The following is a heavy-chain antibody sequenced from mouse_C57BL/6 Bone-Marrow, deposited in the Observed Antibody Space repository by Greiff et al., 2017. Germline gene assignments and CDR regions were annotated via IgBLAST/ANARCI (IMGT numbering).Heavy chain of an antibody. Sequence: VQLKESGAELVRPGASVKLSCTASGFNIKDDYMHWVKQRPEQGLEWIGWIDPENGDTEYASKFQGKATITADTASNTAYLQLSSLPSADTAVYYCTTRWLLGYAMDYWGQGTSVTVSS. CDR3: TTRWLLGYAMDY. D-gene: IGHD2-3*01. J-gene: IGHJ4*01. CDR2: IDPENGDT. CDR1: GFNIKDDY. V-gene: IGHV14-4*01.